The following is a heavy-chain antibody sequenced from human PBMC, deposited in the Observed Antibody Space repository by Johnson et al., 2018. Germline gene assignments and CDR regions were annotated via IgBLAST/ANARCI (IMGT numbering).Heavy chain of an antibody. V-gene: IGHV5-51*01. CDR1: RYSFANHW. D-gene: IGHD3-16*01. CDR3: AKQRERGTSYMDV. J-gene: IGHJ6*04. CDR2: IFPGDSDA. Sequence: VQLVQCGADVKKPGESLKIACKGSRYSFANHWIAWVRQMPGKRLEYMGSIFPGDSDARYSPSFRGQVPISTDKSISTTYLQWSSLKASDTAIYYCAKQRERGTSYMDVWGKGTTVTVSS.